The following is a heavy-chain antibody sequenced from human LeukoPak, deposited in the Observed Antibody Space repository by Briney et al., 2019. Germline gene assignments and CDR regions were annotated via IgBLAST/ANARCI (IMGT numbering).Heavy chain of an antibody. D-gene: IGHD2-21*01. CDR3: TTIQHAALEV. J-gene: IGHJ3*01. V-gene: IGHV3-15*01. Sequence: GGSLRLSCAASGLTFSNAWMSWVRQAPGKGLEWVGRIKSKSDGGTTDYAAPVKGRFTISTDDSKLTVYLQMRSLKTEDTALYWCTTIQHAALEVWGQGTMVTVSS. CDR2: IKSKSDGGTT. CDR1: GLTFSNAW.